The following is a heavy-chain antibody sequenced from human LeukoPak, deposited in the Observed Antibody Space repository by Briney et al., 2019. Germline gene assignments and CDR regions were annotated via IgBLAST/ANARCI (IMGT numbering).Heavy chain of an antibody. CDR3: TRGGGEFDP. V-gene: IGHV3-7*01. Sequence: GGSLRLSCAASGFTFSSYWMSWVRQAPGKGLEWVANIKQDGSEKYYVDSVKGRFTISRDNAKKSMYLQMNSLRVDDTATYYCTRGGGEFDPWGQGTRVTVSS. J-gene: IGHJ5*02. D-gene: IGHD3-10*01. CDR2: IKQDGSEK. CDR1: GFTFSSYW.